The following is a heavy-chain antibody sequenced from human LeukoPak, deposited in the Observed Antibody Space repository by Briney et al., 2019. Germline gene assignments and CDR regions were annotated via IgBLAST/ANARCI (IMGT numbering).Heavy chain of an antibody. CDR1: GGSFSGYY. CDR3: ARGRTY. Sequence: SETLSLTCALYGGSFSGYYWSWIRQPPGKGLEWIGEINHSGSTNYNPSLKSRVTISVDTSKNQFSLKLSSVTAADTAVYYCARGRTYWGQGTLVTVSS. V-gene: IGHV4-34*01. J-gene: IGHJ4*02. D-gene: IGHD1-14*01. CDR2: INHSGST.